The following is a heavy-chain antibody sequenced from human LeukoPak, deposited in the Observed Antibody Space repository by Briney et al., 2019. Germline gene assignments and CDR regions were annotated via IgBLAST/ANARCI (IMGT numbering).Heavy chain of an antibody. V-gene: IGHV3-48*03. J-gene: IGHJ5*02. CDR2: IGTSGTII. CDR1: GFTFSSYE. D-gene: IGHD3-9*01. CDR3: ARDRTAGPLTGWFDP. Sequence: GSLRLSCVASGFTFSSYEMNWVRQAPGKGLEWVSYIGTSGTIIYYADSVKGRFTISRDNAKNSLYLQMNSLRAEDTAVYYCARDRTAGPLTGWFDPWGQGTLVTVSS.